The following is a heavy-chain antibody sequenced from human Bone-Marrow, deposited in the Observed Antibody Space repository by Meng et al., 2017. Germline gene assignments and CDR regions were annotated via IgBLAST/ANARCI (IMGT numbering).Heavy chain of an antibody. CDR3: ARGGRYSSGWSDY. Sequence: VQLVQSGAGVKNPGASVKVSFKASGYTLPRYAMHWVRQAPGQRLEWMGWINAGNGNTKYSQKFQGRVTITRDTSASTAYMELSSLRSEDTAVYYCARGGRYSSGWSDYWGQGTLVTVSS. CDR2: INAGNGNT. V-gene: IGHV1-3*01. J-gene: IGHJ4*02. D-gene: IGHD6-19*01. CDR1: GYTLPRYA.